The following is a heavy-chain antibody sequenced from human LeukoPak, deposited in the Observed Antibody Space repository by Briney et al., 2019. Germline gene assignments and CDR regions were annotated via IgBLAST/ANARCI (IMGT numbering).Heavy chain of an antibody. V-gene: IGHV1-3*03. CDR2: INAGNGNT. CDR3: AAWDLVGATSLAGRAFDI. Sequence: GASVKVSCKASGYTFTSYAMHWVRQAPGQRLEWMGWINAGNGNTKYSQEFQGRVTITRDMSTSTAYMELSSLRSEDTAVYYCAAWDLVGATSLAGRAFDIWGQGTMVTVSS. CDR1: GYTFTSYA. D-gene: IGHD1-26*01. J-gene: IGHJ3*02.